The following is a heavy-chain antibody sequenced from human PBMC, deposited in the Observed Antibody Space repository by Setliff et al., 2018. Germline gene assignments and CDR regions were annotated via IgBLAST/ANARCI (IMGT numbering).Heavy chain of an antibody. J-gene: IGHJ3*02. V-gene: IGHV3-21*01. CDR3: AREWLQEAFDI. CDR2: ISSSSSYI. Sequence: GGSLRLSRAASGFTFSSYRVNWVRQAPGKGLEWVSSISSSSSYIYYADSVTGRFTISRDNAKNSLYLQMNSQRAEDTAVDYCAREWLQEAFDIWGQGTMVTVSS. D-gene: IGHD5-12*01. CDR1: GFTFSSYR.